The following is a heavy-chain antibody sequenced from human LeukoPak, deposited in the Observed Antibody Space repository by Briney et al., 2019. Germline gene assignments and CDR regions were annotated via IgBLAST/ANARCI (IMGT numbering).Heavy chain of an antibody. CDR2: ISYDGTNT. J-gene: IGHJ6*03. CDR3: AREAARGGKKYWYYYVDV. CDR1: GFTFSNYW. Sequence: PGGSLRLSCAASGFTFSNYWMSWVRQAPGKGLEWVAVISYDGTNTDYADSVKGRFTISRDNSKNMLYLQMNSLRAEDTAVSYCAREAARGGKKYWYYYVDVWGKGTTVTVSS. D-gene: IGHD4-23*01. V-gene: IGHV3-30*03.